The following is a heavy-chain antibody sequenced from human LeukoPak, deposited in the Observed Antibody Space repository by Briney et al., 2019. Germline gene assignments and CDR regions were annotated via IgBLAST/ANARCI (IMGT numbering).Heavy chain of an antibody. CDR1: GFTFRSHS. J-gene: IGHJ4*02. CDR3: VFPYWQDLDH. V-gene: IGHV3-48*02. CDR2: ISSSGSTI. D-gene: IGHD2-15*01. Sequence: GGSLRLSCGASGFTFRSHSMQWVRQAPGKGLEWVSHISSSGSTIYYADSVKGRFTISRDNAKESLYLQMSSLRDDDTAVYYCVFPYWQDLDHWGQGTLVTVSS.